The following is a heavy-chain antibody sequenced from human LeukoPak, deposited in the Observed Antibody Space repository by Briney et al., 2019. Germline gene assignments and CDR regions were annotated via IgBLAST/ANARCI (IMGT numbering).Heavy chain of an antibody. V-gene: IGHV4-30-4*01. J-gene: IGHJ4*02. CDR2: IYYSGST. Sequence: SQTLSLTCTVSGGSISSGDYYWSWIRQPPGKGLEWIGYIYYSGSTYYNPSLKSRVTISVDTSENQFSLKLSSVTAADTAVYYCARTDSSGYSGDYWGQGTLVTVSS. CDR3: ARTDSSGYSGDY. CDR1: GGSISSGDYY. D-gene: IGHD3-22*01.